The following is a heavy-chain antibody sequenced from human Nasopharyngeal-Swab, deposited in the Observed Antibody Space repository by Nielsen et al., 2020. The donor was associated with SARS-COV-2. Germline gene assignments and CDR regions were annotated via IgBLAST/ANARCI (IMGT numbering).Heavy chain of an antibody. D-gene: IGHD5-18*01. CDR3: ARTTYSYGRFDY. Sequence: GGSLRLSCAASGFTFSNYEMNWVRQAPGKGLEWLSYISGTAVTISYADSVKGRFTISTDNAKNSLYLQMNSLRAEDTALYYCARTTYSYGRFDYWGQGTLVTVSS. CDR2: ISGTAVTI. J-gene: IGHJ4*02. CDR1: GFTFSNYE. V-gene: IGHV3-48*03.